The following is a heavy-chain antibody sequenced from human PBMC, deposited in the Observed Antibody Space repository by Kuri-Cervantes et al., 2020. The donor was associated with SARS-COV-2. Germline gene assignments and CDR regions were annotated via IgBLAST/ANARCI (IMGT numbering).Heavy chain of an antibody. V-gene: IGHV4-59*01. Sequence: GSLRLSCTVSGGSISSYYWSWIRQPPGKGLEWIGYISYSGNTNYNPSLKSRVIISVDTSKNQFSLRLSSVTAADTAVYYCAREIVVVPTTVRGSYHYYAMDVWGRGTTVTVSS. CDR3: AREIVVVPTTVRGSYHYYAMDV. CDR1: GGSISSYY. CDR2: ISYSGNT. D-gene: IGHD2-2*01. J-gene: IGHJ6*02.